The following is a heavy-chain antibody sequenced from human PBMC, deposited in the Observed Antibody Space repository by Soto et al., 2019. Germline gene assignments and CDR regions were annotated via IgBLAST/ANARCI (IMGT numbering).Heavy chain of an antibody. CDR1: GYTFTRYG. CDR3: ARDRIVLVPAASTNDAFDI. Sequence: ASVKVSCKASGYTFTRYGISWVRQAPGQGLEWMGWISAYNGNTNYAQKLQGRVTMTTDTSTSTAYMELRSLRSDDTAVYYCARDRIVLVPAASTNDAFDIWGQGTMVTVSS. V-gene: IGHV1-18*01. J-gene: IGHJ3*02. CDR2: ISAYNGNT. D-gene: IGHD2-2*01.